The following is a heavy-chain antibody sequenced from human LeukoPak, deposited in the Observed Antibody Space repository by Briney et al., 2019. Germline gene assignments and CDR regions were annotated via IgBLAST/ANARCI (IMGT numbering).Heavy chain of an antibody. CDR1: GGTFSSYA. CDR2: IIPIFGTA. CDR3: ARACGPAGGYFDY. D-gene: IGHD3-16*01. Sequence: SVKVSCKASGGTFSSYAISWVRQAPGQGLKWMGGIIPIFGTANYAQKFQGRVTITADESTSTAYMELSSLRSEDTAVYYCARACGPAGGYFDYWGQGTLVTVSS. V-gene: IGHV1-69*01. J-gene: IGHJ4*02.